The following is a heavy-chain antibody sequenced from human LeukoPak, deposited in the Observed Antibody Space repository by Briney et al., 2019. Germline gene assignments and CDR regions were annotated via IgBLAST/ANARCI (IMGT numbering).Heavy chain of an antibody. V-gene: IGHV3-23*01. Sequence: GGSLRLSCAASGFTFSSYAMSWVRPAPGKGLEWVSGISGSGGSTYYADSVKGRFTISRDNSKNTLYLQMNSLRAEDTAVYYCARGRIGPDYWGQGTLLTVSS. J-gene: IGHJ4*02. CDR2: ISGSGGST. CDR1: GFTFSSYA. CDR3: ARGRIGPDY. D-gene: IGHD3/OR15-3a*01.